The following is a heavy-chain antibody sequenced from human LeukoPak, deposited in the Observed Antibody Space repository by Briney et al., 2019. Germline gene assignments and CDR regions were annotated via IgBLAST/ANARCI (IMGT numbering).Heavy chain of an antibody. V-gene: IGHV3-9*01. CDR3: VKGSGTFYNGYFDY. J-gene: IGHJ4*02. Sequence: QPGRSLRLSCSASGFTFDDYAMPWVRHGPGKGLEWISGIDWNSFNLGYADSVKGRYTISRDNAQNSLYLQMNSLRPEDTALYFCVKGSGTFYNGYFDYWGQGSLVTVSS. CDR2: IDWNSFNL. CDR1: GFTFDDYA. D-gene: IGHD3-10*01.